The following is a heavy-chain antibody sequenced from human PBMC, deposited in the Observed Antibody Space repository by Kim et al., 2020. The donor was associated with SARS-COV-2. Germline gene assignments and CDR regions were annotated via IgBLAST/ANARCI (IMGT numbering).Heavy chain of an antibody. D-gene: IGHD6-6*01. CDR1: GGSISSGSYY. CDR2: IYTSGST. Sequence: SETLSLTCTVSGGSISSGSYYWSWIRQPAGKGLEWIGRIYTSGSTNYNPSLKSRVTISVDTSKNQFSLKLSSVTAADTAVYYCARDLGEQLVGGVYYYYGMDVWGQGTTVTVSS. CDR3: ARDLGEQLVGGVYYYYGMDV. J-gene: IGHJ6*02. V-gene: IGHV4-61*02.